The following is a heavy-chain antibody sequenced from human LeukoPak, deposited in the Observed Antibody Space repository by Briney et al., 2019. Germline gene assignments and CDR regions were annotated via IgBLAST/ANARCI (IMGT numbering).Heavy chain of an antibody. CDR1: GYTFTGYY. V-gene: IGHV1-2*02. D-gene: IGHD3-22*01. J-gene: IGHJ5*02. CDR3: ARGPHYYYDSSGYYQGGSYNWFDP. Sequence: ASVKVSCKASGYTFTGYYMHWVRQAPGQGLEWMGWINPNSGGTNYAQKFQGRVTMTRDTSISTAYMELSRLRSDDTAVYYCARGPHYYYDSSGYYQGGSYNWFDPWGQGTLVTVSS. CDR2: INPNSGGT.